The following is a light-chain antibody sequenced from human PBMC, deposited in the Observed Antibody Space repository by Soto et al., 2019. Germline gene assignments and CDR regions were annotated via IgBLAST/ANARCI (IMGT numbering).Light chain of an antibody. V-gene: IGKV1-5*03. CDR1: QSISSW. CDR3: QHYNTYSGT. J-gene: IGKJ3*01. Sequence: DIQMTQSPSILSASVGDRVTITCRASQSISSWLAWYQQKLGKAPKLLIYTASSLESGVPSRFSGSGSGTEFTLTISSLQPDDFATYYCQHYNTYSGTFGPGTKVDIK. CDR2: TAS.